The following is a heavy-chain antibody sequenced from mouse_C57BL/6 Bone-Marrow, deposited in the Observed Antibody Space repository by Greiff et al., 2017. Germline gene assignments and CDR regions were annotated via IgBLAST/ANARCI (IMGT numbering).Heavy chain of an antibody. CDR3: ARNYYGSSSFDY. V-gene: IGHV1-22*01. CDR1: GYTFTDYN. D-gene: IGHD1-1*01. CDR2: INPNNGGT. Sequence: EVKLQESGPELVKPGASVKMSCKASGYTFTDYNMHWVKQSHGKSLEWIGYINPNNGGTSYNQKFKGKATLTVNKSSSTAYMELRSLTSEDSAVYYCARNYYGSSSFDYGGQGTTLTVSS. J-gene: IGHJ2*01.